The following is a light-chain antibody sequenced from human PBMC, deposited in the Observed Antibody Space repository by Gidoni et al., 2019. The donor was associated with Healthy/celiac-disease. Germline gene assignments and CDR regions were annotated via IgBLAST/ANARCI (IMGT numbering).Light chain of an antibody. CDR1: QSISSY. J-gene: IGKJ2*01. CDR3: QQSYSTPYT. Sequence: DIQMTQSPSSLSAPVGDRVTITCRASQSISSYLNWYQQKPGKAPKLLIYAASSLQSGVPSRFSGSGSGTDFTRTISSLQPEDFATYYCQQSYSTPYTLXQXTKLEIK. CDR2: AAS. V-gene: IGKV1-39*01.